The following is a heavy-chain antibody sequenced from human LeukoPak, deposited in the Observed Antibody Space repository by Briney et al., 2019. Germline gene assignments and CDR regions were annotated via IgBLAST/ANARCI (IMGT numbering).Heavy chain of an antibody. V-gene: IGHV4-59*08. J-gene: IGHJ4*02. CDR1: GGSISSYY. D-gene: IGHD6-19*01. CDR3: ARLYSSGWRSNYYFDY. Sequence: SETLSLTRSVSGGSISSYYWAWIRQPPGKGLEWIGFIYYTGIISHNPSLESRVTMSVDTYDNQFSLRLNSVSAADTAVYYCARLYSSGWRSNYYFDYWGQGTLVTVPS. CDR2: IYYTGII.